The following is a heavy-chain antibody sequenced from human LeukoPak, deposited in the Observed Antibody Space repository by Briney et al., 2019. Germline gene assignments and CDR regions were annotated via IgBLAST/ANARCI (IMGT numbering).Heavy chain of an antibody. CDR2: ISSSSSYI. CDR3: ARDKSDYYYDSSAYY. CDR1: GFTFSSYS. Sequence: GGSLRLSCAASGFTFSSYSMNWVRQAPGKGLEWVSSISSSSSYIYYADSVKGRFTISRDNAKNSLYLQMNSLRAEDTAVYYCARDKSDYYYDSSAYYWGQGTLVTVSS. V-gene: IGHV3-21*01. J-gene: IGHJ4*02. D-gene: IGHD3-22*01.